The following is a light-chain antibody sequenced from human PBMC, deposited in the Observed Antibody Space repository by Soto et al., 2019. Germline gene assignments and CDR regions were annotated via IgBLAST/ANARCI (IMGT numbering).Light chain of an antibody. J-gene: IGKJ5*01. CDR2: DTS. V-gene: IGKV3-15*01. CDR1: QSVSIN. Sequence: EIVMTHSPATLSVSPGERVTLSCRASQSVSINLAWYQQKPGQAPRLLIYDTSTRATGIPARFSGSGSGTEFTLAISSLEPEDFAVYYCQQRSNWPPRTFGQGTRLEIK. CDR3: QQRSNWPPRT.